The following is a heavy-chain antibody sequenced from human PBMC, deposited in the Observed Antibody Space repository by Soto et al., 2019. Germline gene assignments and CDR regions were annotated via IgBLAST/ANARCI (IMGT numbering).Heavy chain of an antibody. J-gene: IGHJ4*02. CDR2: IYYSGSA. CDR3: ARWVGATSFDY. Sequence: QVQLQESDPGLVKPSQTLSLTCTVSGGSISSGGYYWSWIRQHPGKGLEWIGYIYYSGSAYYNPSLKSRVTISADTSKNQFSLKLSSVTAADTAVYYCARWVGATSFDYWGQGTLVTVSS. D-gene: IGHD1-26*01. V-gene: IGHV4-31*03. CDR1: GGSISSGGYY.